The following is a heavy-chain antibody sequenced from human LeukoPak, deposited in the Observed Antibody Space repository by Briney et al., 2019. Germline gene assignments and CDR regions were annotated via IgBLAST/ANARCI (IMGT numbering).Heavy chain of an antibody. CDR1: GGTFSSYA. Sequence: SVKVSCKASGGTFSSYAISWVRQAPGQGLEWMGGIIPIFGTANYAQKFQGRVTITADKSTSTAYMELSSLRSEDTAVYYCARATGVWFRELLPIDYWGQGTLVTVSS. CDR2: IIPIFGTA. CDR3: ARATGVWFRELLPIDY. J-gene: IGHJ4*02. D-gene: IGHD3-10*01. V-gene: IGHV1-69*06.